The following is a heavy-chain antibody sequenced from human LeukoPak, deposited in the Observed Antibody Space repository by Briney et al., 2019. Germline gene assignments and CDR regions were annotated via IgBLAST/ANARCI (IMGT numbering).Heavy chain of an antibody. Sequence: ASVKVSCKASGYTFTSYGISWVRQAPGQGLEWMGWISAYNGNTNYAQKLQGRVTMTTDTSTSTAYMELRSLRSDDTAVYYCARDYYDSSGYYMKPYYYMDLWGKGTTFTVSS. J-gene: IGHJ6*03. CDR3: ARDYYDSSGYYMKPYYYMDL. V-gene: IGHV1-18*01. CDR2: ISAYNGNT. D-gene: IGHD3-22*01. CDR1: GYTFTSYG.